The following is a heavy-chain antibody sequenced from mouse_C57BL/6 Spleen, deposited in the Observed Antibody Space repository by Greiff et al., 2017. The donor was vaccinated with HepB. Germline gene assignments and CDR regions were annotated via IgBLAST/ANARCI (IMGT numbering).Heavy chain of an antibody. CDR3: ARPLNDGYYDWYFDV. J-gene: IGHJ1*03. CDR2: INPGSGGT. V-gene: IGHV1-54*01. CDR1: GYAFTNYL. D-gene: IGHD2-3*01. Sequence: VQLQQSGAELVRPGTSVKVSCKASGYAFTNYLIEWVKQRPGQGLEWIGVINPGSGGTNYNEKFKGKATLTADKSSSTAYMQLSSLTSEDSAVYFCARPLNDGYYDWYFDVWGTGTTVTVSS.